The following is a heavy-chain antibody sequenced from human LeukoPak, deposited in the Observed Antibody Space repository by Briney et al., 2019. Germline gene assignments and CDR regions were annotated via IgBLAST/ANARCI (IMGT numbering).Heavy chain of an antibody. CDR3: ARLYYGMDV. V-gene: IGHV5-51*01. CDR2: IYPADSDT. J-gene: IGHJ6*02. Sequence: GESLKISSQGSGSIFTSYWIGWVRQLPGKGLEWMGIIYPADSDTRYSPSFQGQFTISADKSISTAYLQRSSLEASDTAMYYCARLYYGMDVWGQGATVTVSS. CDR1: GSIFTSYW.